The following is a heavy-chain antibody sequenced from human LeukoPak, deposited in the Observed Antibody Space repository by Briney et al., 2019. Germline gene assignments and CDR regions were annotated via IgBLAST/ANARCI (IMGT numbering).Heavy chain of an antibody. Sequence: PGGSPRLSCAASGFLFSSYSMNWVRQAPGKGLEWVSSISATTGYIFYADSVKGRFTISRDNTKNSLYLQMNSLRAEDTAVYYCTRVSCSGASCSDYWGQGTLVTVSS. CDR3: TRVSCSGASCSDY. D-gene: IGHD2-15*01. CDR1: GFLFSSYS. J-gene: IGHJ4*02. V-gene: IGHV3-21*01. CDR2: ISATTGYI.